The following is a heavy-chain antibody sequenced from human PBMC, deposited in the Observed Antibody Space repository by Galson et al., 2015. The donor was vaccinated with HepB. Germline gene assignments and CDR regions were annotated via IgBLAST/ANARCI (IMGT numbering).Heavy chain of an antibody. D-gene: IGHD4-17*01. V-gene: IGHV3-33*01. Sequence: SLRLSCAASGFTFSSYGMHWVRQAPGKGLEWVAVIWYDGSNKYYADSVKGRFTISRDNSKNTLYLQMNSLRAEDTAVYYCARDDDYGDYYFDYWGQGTLVTVSS. CDR2: IWYDGSNK. CDR3: ARDDDYGDYYFDY. J-gene: IGHJ4*02. CDR1: GFTFSSYG.